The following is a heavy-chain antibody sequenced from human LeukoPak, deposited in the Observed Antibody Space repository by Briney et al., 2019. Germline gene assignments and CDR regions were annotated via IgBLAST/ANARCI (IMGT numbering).Heavy chain of an antibody. V-gene: IGHV3-30*02. CDR1: RYIFSTYA. CDR2: IRYDGSNK. Sequence: GGSLRLSCAASRYIFSTYAMHWVRQAPGKGLEWVAFIRYDGSNKYYADSVKGRFTISRDNSKNTLYLQMNSLRAEDTAVYYCAKDQSRGYDYVWGSYDYWGQGTLVTVSS. J-gene: IGHJ4*02. D-gene: IGHD3-16*01. CDR3: AKDQSRGYDYVWGSYDY.